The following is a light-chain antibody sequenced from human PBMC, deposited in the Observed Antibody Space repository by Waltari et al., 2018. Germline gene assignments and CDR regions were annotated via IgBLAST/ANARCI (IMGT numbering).Light chain of an antibody. J-gene: IGLJ3*02. V-gene: IGLV2-14*03. CDR1: SSDIGGYNF. Sequence: QSALTQPASVSGSLGQSITISCTGPSSDIGGYNFLSWYQQHPGLAPKLIIYDVSNRPSGVSDRFSGSKSGNTASLTISGLQAEDAADYYCNSYTSTTTPVFGGGTKVTVL. CDR3: NSYTSTTTPV. CDR2: DVS.